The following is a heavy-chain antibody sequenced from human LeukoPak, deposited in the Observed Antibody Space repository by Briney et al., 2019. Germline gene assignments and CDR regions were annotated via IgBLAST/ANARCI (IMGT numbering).Heavy chain of an antibody. D-gene: IGHD4-17*01. V-gene: IGHV1-2*02. J-gene: IGHJ4*02. CDR2: INPNSGGT. CDR1: GYTFTGYY. CDR3: ARVGDGDYEHVDY. Sequence: ASVKVSCKASGYTFTGYYMHWVRQAPGQGLEWMGWINPNSGGTNYAQKFQGRVTMTRDTSISTAYMELRSLRSDDTAVYYCARVGDGDYEHVDYWGQGTLVTVSS.